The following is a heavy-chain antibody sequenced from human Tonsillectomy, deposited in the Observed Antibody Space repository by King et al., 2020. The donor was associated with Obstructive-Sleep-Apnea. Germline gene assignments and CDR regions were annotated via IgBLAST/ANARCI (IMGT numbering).Heavy chain of an antibody. CDR3: AGDKNGGAYFDAFDV. J-gene: IGHJ3*01. D-gene: IGHD2/OR15-2a*01. Sequence: VQLVESGGGVVQPGRSLRLSCAASGFTFSDYGMHWVRQAPGKGLEWLAVISYDGKNKYYADSVKGRFIISRDNSKSTLFLQMNSLRLEDTAVYYCAGDKNGGAYFDAFDVWGQGTMVTVSS. V-gene: IGHV3-30*03. CDR1: GFTFSDYG. CDR2: ISYDGKNK.